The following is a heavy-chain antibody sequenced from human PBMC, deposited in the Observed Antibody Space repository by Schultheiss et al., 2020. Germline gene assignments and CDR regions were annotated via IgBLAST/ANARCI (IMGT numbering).Heavy chain of an antibody. CDR1: GLTFSSYA. V-gene: IGHV3-30*04. CDR2: ISYDGSNK. D-gene: IGHD5-18*01. J-gene: IGHJ5*02. CDR3: AILKRAVYSYGDPNWFDP. Sequence: WGSLRLTCAASGLTFSSYAMHWVRQASGKGLEWVAVISYDGSNKYYADSVKGRFTISRDNAQNSLYLQMNSLKTEDTAVYYCAILKRAVYSYGDPNWFDPWAQGALITVAS.